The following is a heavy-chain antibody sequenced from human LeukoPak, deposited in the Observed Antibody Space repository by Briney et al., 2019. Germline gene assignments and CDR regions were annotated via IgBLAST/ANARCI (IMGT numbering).Heavy chain of an antibody. J-gene: IGHJ4*02. CDR2: FYYTGET. Sequence: SETLSLPCSVSGGSITSSTYSWVWIRQPPGKGLEWFRRFYYTGETYYGPYLKSRVTISVDSSKNHFSLNLTSLTAADTAVYYCARLLPYCSEGIYYFWEYFDSWGQGTLVTVSS. CDR1: GGSITSSTYS. D-gene: IGHD2-15*01. CDR3: ARLLPYCSEGIYYFWEYFDS. V-gene: IGHV4-39*02.